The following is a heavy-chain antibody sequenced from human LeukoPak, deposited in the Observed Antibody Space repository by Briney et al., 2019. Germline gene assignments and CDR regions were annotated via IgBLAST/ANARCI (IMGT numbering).Heavy chain of an antibody. J-gene: IGHJ6*02. CDR1: DGSVSSGGYY. D-gene: IGHD4-17*01. V-gene: IGHV4-61*08. Sequence: PSESLSLTCAVSDGSVSSGGYYWSWIRQPPGKGLELIGYIYYSGSTNYNPSLKSRVTISVDTSKNQFSLKLSSVTAADTAVYYCARAFSGDYGAYYYYYGMDVWGQGTTVTVSS. CDR3: ARAFSGDYGAYYYYYGMDV. CDR2: IYYSGST.